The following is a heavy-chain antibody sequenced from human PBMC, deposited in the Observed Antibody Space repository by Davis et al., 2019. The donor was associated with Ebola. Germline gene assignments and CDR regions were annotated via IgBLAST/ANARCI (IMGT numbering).Heavy chain of an antibody. Sequence: GESLKISCAASGFTFSSYWMSWVRQAPGKGLEWVANIKQDGSEKYYVDSVKGRFTISRDNAKNSLYLQMNSLRAEDTAVYYCARTRWISWPYYFDYWGQGTLVTVSS. CDR3: ARTRWISWPYYFDY. CDR1: GFTFSSYW. D-gene: IGHD2-2*03. J-gene: IGHJ4*02. V-gene: IGHV3-7*03. CDR2: IKQDGSEK.